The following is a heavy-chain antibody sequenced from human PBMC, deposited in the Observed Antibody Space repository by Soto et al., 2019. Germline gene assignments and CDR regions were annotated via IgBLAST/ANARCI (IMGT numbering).Heavy chain of an antibody. CDR3: AKDLYYDFWSGYPEY. J-gene: IGHJ4*02. CDR1: GFTFSSYG. V-gene: IGHV3-30*18. CDR2: ISYDGSNK. D-gene: IGHD3-3*01. Sequence: QVQLVESGGGVVQPGRSLRLSCAASGFTFSSYGMHWVRQAPGKWLEWVAVISYDGSNKYYADSVKGRFTICRDNSKNTLYLQMNSPRAEDTAVYYCAKDLYYDFWSGYPEYRGQGTLVSVSS.